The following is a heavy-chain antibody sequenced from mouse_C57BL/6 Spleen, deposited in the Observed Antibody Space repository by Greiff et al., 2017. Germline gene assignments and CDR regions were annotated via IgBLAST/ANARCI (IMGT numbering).Heavy chain of an antibody. Sequence: VQLQESGAELVRPGTSVKVSCKASGYAFTNSLIEWVKQRPGQGLEWIGVINPGSGGTNYNEKLQAKATLTADKSSSTAYMQLSSLTSEDSAVYFCARGANSWFAYWGQGTLVTVSA. CDR2: INPGSGGT. CDR1: GYAFTNSL. V-gene: IGHV1-54*01. J-gene: IGHJ3*01. D-gene: IGHD3-1*01. CDR3: ARGANSWFAY.